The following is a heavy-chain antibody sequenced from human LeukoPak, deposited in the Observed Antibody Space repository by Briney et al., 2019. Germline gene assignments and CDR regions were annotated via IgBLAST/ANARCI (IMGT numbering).Heavy chain of an antibody. CDR1: GGPFSGYF. J-gene: IGHJ4*02. Sequence: SETLSLTCAVSGGPFSGYFWSWIRQSSGKGREWIGEIHNSGTTNYNPSLNSRVTISEDTSKNQFYLNLSSVTAADAAVYYCASRYYYNLGSFPFDFWGQGTLVTVSS. CDR3: ASRYYYNLGSFPFDF. V-gene: IGHV4-34*01. CDR2: IHNSGTT. D-gene: IGHD3-10*01.